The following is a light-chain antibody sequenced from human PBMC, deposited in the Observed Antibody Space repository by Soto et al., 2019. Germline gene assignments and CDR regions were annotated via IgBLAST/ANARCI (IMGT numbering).Light chain of an antibody. CDR1: QGISSY. V-gene: IGKV1-9*01. CDR3: QHYNSYSEA. J-gene: IGKJ1*01. Sequence: DIQMTQSPSTLSASVGARVPITCRASQGISSYLAWYQQKPGKAPKLLIYAASTLQSGVPSRFSGSGSGTEFTLTISSLQPDDFATYYCQHYNSYSEAFGQGTKVDIK. CDR2: AAS.